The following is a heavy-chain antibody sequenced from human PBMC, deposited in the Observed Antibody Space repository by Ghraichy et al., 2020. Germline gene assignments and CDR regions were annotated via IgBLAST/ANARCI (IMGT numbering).Heavy chain of an antibody. CDR2: IKQDGSEK. CDR1: GFTFSSYW. CDR3: ARDALDRYFDWYIVREYYFDY. D-gene: IGHD3-9*01. V-gene: IGHV3-7*01. J-gene: IGHJ4*02. Sequence: GGSLRLSCAASGFTFSSYWMSWVRQAPGKGLEWVANIKQDGSEKYYVDSVKGRFTISRDNAKNSLYLQMNSLRAEDTAVYYCARDALDRYFDWYIVREYYFDYWGQGTLVTVSS.